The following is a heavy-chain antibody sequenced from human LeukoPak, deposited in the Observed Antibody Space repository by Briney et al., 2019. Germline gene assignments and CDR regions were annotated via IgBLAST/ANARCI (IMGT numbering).Heavy chain of an antibody. CDR2: ISSSSSYI. V-gene: IGHV3-21*01. J-gene: IGHJ4*02. CDR3: ARVRTRIAAPFDY. D-gene: IGHD6-13*01. Sequence: GGSLRLSCAASGFTFSSYGMNWVRQAPGKGLEWVSSISSSSSYIYYADSVKGRFTISRDNAKNSLYLQMNSLRAEDTAVYYCARVRTRIAAPFDYWGQGTLVTVSS. CDR1: GFTFSSYG.